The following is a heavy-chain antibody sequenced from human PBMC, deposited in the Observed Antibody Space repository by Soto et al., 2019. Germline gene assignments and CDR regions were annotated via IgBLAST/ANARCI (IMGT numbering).Heavy chain of an antibody. V-gene: IGHV3-11*05. Sequence: PGGSLILSYAACGFTFKYYYMGWIRQAPGEWVSSVSSLGSKSSNTNYADSVKGLLTDSNHTATKTLYLQMNSLRAEGTDTYYCAKATTATSWLNDLWGPGT. CDR2: LGSKSSNT. J-gene: IGHJ5*02. CDR1: GFTFKYYY. CDR3: AKATTATSWLNDL. D-gene: IGHD2-21*02.